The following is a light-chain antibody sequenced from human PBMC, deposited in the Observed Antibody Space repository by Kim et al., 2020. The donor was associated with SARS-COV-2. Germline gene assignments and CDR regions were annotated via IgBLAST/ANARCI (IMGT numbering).Light chain of an antibody. Sequence: PTVPSPCSGRWSNVARNTLNWYQPLPRMAPHLVIYSNNDRPSGVPDRFSGSKSGSSASLAISGLQSEDEADYYCAAWDDSLNGVVFGGGTQLTVL. V-gene: IGLV1-44*01. J-gene: IGLJ2*01. CDR1: WSNVARNT. CDR3: AAWDDSLNGVV. CDR2: SNN.